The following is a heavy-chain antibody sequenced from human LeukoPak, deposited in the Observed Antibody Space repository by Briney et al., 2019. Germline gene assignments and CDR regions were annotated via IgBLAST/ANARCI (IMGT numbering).Heavy chain of an antibody. Sequence: SETLSLTCTVSGGSISSSNFYWGWIRQPPGKGLEWIGSIYYSGSTYYNPSLKSRVTISVDTSKNQFSLKLSSVTAADTAVYYCARVSKKRGCDYFDYWGQGTLVTVSS. J-gene: IGHJ4*02. V-gene: IGHV4-39*07. CDR3: ARVSKKRGCDYFDY. D-gene: IGHD1-1*01. CDR1: GGSISSSNFY. CDR2: IYYSGST.